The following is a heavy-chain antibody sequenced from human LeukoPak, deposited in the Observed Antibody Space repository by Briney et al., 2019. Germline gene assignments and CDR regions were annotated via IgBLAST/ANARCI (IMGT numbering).Heavy chain of an antibody. Sequence: PSETLSLTCAIYGGSFSDYHWSWIRQPPGKGLEWIGEIDHSGSTNYNPSLKSRVTISLDTPKNQFSLKLSSVTAADTALYYCAKRRFVVVGARQPIDYWGQGTLVTVSS. CDR2: IDHSGST. CDR3: AKRRFVVVGARQPIDY. V-gene: IGHV4-34*01. D-gene: IGHD2-15*01. J-gene: IGHJ4*02. CDR1: GGSFSDYH.